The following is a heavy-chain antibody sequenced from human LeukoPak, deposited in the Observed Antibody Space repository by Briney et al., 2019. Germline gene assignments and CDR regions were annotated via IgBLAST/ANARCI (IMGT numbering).Heavy chain of an antibody. CDR3: ASYCTNGVCYIWKGHAFDI. CDR2: IYYSGST. CDR1: GGSISSGGYY. V-gene: IGHV4-39*01. D-gene: IGHD2-8*01. Sequence: SETLSLTCTVSGGSISSGGYYWSWIRQHPGKGLEWIGYIYYSGSTYYNPSLKSRVTISVDTSKNQFSLKLSSVTAADTAVYYCASYCTNGVCYIWKGHAFDIWGQGTMVTVSS. J-gene: IGHJ3*02.